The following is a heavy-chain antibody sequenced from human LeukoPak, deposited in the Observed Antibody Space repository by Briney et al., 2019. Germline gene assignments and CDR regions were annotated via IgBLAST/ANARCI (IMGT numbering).Heavy chain of an antibody. CDR3: TTGPGYSSSWFPY. D-gene: IGHD6-13*01. V-gene: IGHV3-15*01. CDR1: GFTFSNAW. CDR2: IKSKTDGGTT. J-gene: IGHJ4*02. Sequence: PGGSLRLSCAASGFTFSNAWMCWVRQAPGKGLEWVGRIKSKTDGGTTDYAAPVKGRFTISRDDSKNTLYLQMNSLKTEDTAVYYCTTGPGYSSSWFPYWGQGTLVTVSS.